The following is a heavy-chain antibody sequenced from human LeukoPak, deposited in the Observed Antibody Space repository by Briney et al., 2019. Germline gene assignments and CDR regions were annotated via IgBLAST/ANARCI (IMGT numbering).Heavy chain of an antibody. CDR2: ISGSGGRT. D-gene: IGHD3-10*01. V-gene: IGHV3-23*01. Sequence: PGGSLRLSCAASGFTFSSYAMSWVRQAPGKGLEWVSAISGSGGRTYYADSVKGRFTISRDNSKNTLYLQMNSLRAEDTAVYYCAKDRRFDGSGGYPKYYYGMDVWGQGTTVTVSS. CDR3: AKDRRFDGSGGYPKYYYGMDV. J-gene: IGHJ6*02. CDR1: GFTFSSYA.